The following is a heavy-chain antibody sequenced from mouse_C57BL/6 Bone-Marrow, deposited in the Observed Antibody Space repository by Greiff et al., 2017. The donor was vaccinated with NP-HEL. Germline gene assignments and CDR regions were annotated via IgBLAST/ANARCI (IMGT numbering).Heavy chain of an antibody. D-gene: IGHD2-4*01. CDR1: GFTFSSYA. J-gene: IGHJ3*01. CDR2: ISSGGDYI. CDR3: TREMGYDYDLAWFAY. V-gene: IGHV5-9-1*02. Sequence: EVHLVESGEGLVKPGGSLKLSCAASGFTFSSYAMSWVRQTPEKRLEWVAYISSGGDYIYYADTVKGRFTISRDNARNTLYLQMSSLKSEDTAMYYCTREMGYDYDLAWFAYWGQGTLVTVSA.